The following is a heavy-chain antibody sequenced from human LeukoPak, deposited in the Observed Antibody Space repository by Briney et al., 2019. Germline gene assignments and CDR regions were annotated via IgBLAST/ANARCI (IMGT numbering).Heavy chain of an antibody. V-gene: IGHV3-23*01. CDR2: ISGSGGST. D-gene: IGHD3-3*02. CDR1: GLAFSDYW. Sequence: GGSLRLSCAASGLAFSDYWMSWVRQAPGKGLEWVSAISGSGGSTYYADSVKGRFTISRDNSKNTLYLQMNSLRAEDTAVYYCAKVSDAFDIWGQGTMVTVSS. J-gene: IGHJ3*02. CDR3: AKVSDAFDI.